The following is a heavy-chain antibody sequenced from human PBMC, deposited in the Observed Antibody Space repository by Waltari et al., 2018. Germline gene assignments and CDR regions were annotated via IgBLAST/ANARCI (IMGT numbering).Heavy chain of an antibody. CDR1: GFTFSSYA. D-gene: IGHD5-18*01. CDR3: AKEDTAMGRNY. V-gene: IGHV3-23*01. J-gene: IGHJ4*02. CDR2: IRGSGGST. Sequence: EVQLLESGGGLVQPGGSLRLSCAASGFTFSSYAMSWVRQAPGKGREGVSAIRGSGGSTYYADSVKGRLTISRDNAKNTLYLQMNSLRAEDTAVYYCAKEDTAMGRNYWGQGTLVTVSS.